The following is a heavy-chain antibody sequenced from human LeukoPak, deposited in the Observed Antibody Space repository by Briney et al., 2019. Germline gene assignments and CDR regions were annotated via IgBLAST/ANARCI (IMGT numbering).Heavy chain of an antibody. V-gene: IGHV3-23*01. J-gene: IGHJ4*02. CDR2: ITGNHHSR. D-gene: IGHD3-16*02. Sequence: GGSLRLSCAASGFTFSAFAMTWVRQTPEKGLEWVSSITGNHHSRYHTDSVQGRFTISRDNSKNTLYLQMNSLRADDTAIYYCAKGHTFGGVIVIGYYFDYWGQGTLVTVSS. CDR1: GFTFSAFA. CDR3: AKGHTFGGVIVIGYYFDY.